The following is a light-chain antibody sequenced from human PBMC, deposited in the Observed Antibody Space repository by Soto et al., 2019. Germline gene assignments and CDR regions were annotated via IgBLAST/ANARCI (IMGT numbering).Light chain of an antibody. V-gene: IGKV1-5*01. Sequence: DLQMTQSPSTLSASVGDRVTITCRASQSVSTWLAWYQQKPGIAPKLLIYDASSLESGVPSRFSGSGSGTEFTLTISSLQPDDFATYYCQQYSNYMLTFGGGTKVEIK. CDR2: DAS. J-gene: IGKJ4*01. CDR1: QSVSTW. CDR3: QQYSNYMLT.